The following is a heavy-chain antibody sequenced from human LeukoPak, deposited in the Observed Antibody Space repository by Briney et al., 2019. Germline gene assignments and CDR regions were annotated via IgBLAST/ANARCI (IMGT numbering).Heavy chain of an antibody. J-gene: IGHJ4*02. CDR1: GFTFSSYG. Sequence: GGSLRLSCAASGFTFSSYGMSWVRQAPGKGLEWVSAISGSGGSTYYADSVKGRFTISRDNSKNTLYLQMNSLRAEDTAVYYCAKTGAVVIVYYFDYWGQGTLVTVSS. D-gene: IGHD3-22*01. V-gene: IGHV3-23*01. CDR3: AKTGAVVIVYYFDY. CDR2: ISGSGGST.